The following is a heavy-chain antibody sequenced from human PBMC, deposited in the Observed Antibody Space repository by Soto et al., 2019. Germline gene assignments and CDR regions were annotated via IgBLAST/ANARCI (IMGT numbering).Heavy chain of an antibody. CDR2: IHPSGDTK. CDR3: ARDLWGSWTVDY. Sequence: QVQLVQSGAAVKEPGASVKVSCKASGYTFQNYHMHWVRQAPGQGLEWMGIIHPSGDTKTYAQRFQGRIAMTRDASTSTAYMELSSLTSEDTAVYFCARDLWGSWTVDYWGQGTLVTVSS. J-gene: IGHJ4*02. CDR1: GYTFQNYH. V-gene: IGHV1-46*02. D-gene: IGHD3-16*01.